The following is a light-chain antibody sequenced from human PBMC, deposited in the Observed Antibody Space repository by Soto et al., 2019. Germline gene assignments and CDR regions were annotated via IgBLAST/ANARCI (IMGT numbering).Light chain of an antibody. CDR2: ATS. CDR3: QQYNSYPWT. CDR1: QNIDNY. V-gene: IGKV1-16*01. J-gene: IGKJ1*01. Sequence: DIQITQSPSSLSASLGDRVTITCRASQNIDNYLNWYQQKPGKAPKLLIYATSTLQSGVPSRFSGSGSGTEFTLTISSLQPDDFATYYCQQYNSYPWTFGQGTKVDIK.